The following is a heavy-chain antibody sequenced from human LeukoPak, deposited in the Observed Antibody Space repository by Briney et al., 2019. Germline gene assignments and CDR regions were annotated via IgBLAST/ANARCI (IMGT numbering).Heavy chain of an antibody. V-gene: IGHV1-2*02. J-gene: IGHJ4*02. CDR2: INPNSGGT. CDR1: GYTFSGYY. D-gene: IGHD1-26*01. Sequence: ASVKVSCKASGYTFSGYYMHWVRQAPGQGLEWMGWINPNSGGTNYAQKFQGRVTMTRDTSMSTAYMELSRLRSDDTAVYYCARDRGGSYGLYYFDYWGQGTLVTVSS. CDR3: ARDRGGSYGLYYFDY.